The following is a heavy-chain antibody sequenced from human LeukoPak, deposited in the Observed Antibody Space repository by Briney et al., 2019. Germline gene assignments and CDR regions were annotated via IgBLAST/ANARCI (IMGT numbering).Heavy chain of an antibody. CDR2: ISSSTYT. J-gene: IGHJ4*02. Sequence: GGSLRLSCAASGFTFSDYYMSWIRQAPGKGLEWISYISSSTYTNYADSVKGRFTISRDNAKKSLYLQMNSLRAEDTAVYYCARDNGNKYYFDYWGQGTLVTVSS. CDR1: GFTFSDYY. CDR3: ARDNGNKYYFDY. D-gene: IGHD2-8*01. V-gene: IGHV3-11*05.